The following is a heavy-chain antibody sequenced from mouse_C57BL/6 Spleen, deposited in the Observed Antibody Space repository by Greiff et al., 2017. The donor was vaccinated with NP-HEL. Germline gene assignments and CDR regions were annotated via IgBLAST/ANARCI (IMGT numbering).Heavy chain of an antibody. CDR3: TEYYGTSDFDY. D-gene: IGHD1-1*01. CDR2: IRLKSDNYAT. V-gene: IGHV6-3*01. CDR1: GFTFSNYW. J-gene: IGHJ2*01. Sequence: EVKVEESGGGLVQPGGSMKLSCVASGFTFSNYWMNWVRQSPEKGLEWVAQIRLKSDNYATHYAESVKGRFIISRDDSKSSVFLQMNNLRAEDTGIYYCTEYYGTSDFDYWGQGTTLTVSS.